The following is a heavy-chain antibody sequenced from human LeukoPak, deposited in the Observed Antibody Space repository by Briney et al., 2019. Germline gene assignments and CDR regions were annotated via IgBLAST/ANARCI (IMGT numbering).Heavy chain of an antibody. V-gene: IGHV4-59*01. CDR1: GGSISSYY. D-gene: IGHD4-23*01. CDR2: IYYSGST. CDR3: VRSYGGNSAEDY. Sequence: PSETLSLTCTVSGGSISSYYWSWIRQPPGKGLEWIGYIYYSGSTNYNPSLKSRVTISVDTSKNQFSLKLSSVTAADTAVYYCVRSYGGNSAEDYWGQGTLVTVSS. J-gene: IGHJ4*02.